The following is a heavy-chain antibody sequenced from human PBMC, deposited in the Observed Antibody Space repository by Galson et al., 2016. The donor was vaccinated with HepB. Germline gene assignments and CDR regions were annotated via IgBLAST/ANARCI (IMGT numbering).Heavy chain of an antibody. Sequence: SLRLSCAASGFLFEDYAMHWVRQAPGKGLEWVSGISWNSETLGYGDSVKGRFTISRDNAKNSLYLQMNSLRAEDTALYYCAKDNLHYYGSGSMSGGHMDVWGKGTTVTVSS. D-gene: IGHD3-10*01. CDR1: GFLFEDYA. CDR3: AKDNLHYYGSGSMSGGHMDV. CDR2: ISWNSETL. J-gene: IGHJ6*04. V-gene: IGHV3-9*01.